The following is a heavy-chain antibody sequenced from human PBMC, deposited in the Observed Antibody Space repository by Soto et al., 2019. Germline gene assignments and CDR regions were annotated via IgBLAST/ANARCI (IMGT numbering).Heavy chain of an antibody. J-gene: IGHJ3*02. Sequence: GGSLRLSCAASGFTFSNAWMSWVRQAPGKGLEWVGRIKSKTDGGTTDYAAPVKGRFTISRDDSKNTLYLQMNSLKTEDTAVYYCTGRGYSGYDYLRHAFDIWGQGTMVTVSS. CDR1: GFTFSNAW. V-gene: IGHV3-15*01. CDR3: TGRGYSGYDYLRHAFDI. D-gene: IGHD5-12*01. CDR2: IKSKTDGGTT.